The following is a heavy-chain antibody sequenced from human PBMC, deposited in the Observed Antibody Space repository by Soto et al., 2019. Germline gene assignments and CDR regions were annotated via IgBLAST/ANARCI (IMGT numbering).Heavy chain of an antibody. CDR2: IIPIFGIA. CDR3: ERSPAWDYGDYDHFDY. D-gene: IGHD4-17*01. J-gene: IGHJ4*02. V-gene: IGHV1-69*12. Sequence: QVQLVQSGAAVKKPGSSVKVSCKASGDTFSRYAITWVRQAPGQGLEWMGGIIPIFGIANYAQNFQARVTITADESTSTAYMELSSLRSEDTAVYYCERSPAWDYGDYDHFDYWGQGTLVTVSS. CDR1: GDTFSRYA.